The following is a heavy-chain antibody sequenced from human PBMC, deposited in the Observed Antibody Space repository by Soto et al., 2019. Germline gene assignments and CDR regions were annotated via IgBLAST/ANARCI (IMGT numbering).Heavy chain of an antibody. J-gene: IGHJ6*02. CDR2: IYYSGST. CDR3: ARDQPDDFWSGYHTQARLGMDV. CDR1: GGSISSGGYY. V-gene: IGHV4-31*03. D-gene: IGHD3-3*01. Sequence: TLSLTCTVSGGSISSGGYYWSWIRQHPGKGLEWIGYIYYSGSTYYNPSLKSRVTISVDTSKNQFSLKLSSVTAADTAVYYCARDQPDDFWSGYHTQARLGMDVWGQGTTVTVSS.